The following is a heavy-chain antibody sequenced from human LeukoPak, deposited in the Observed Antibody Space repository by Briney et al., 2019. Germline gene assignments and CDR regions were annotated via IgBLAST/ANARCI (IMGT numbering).Heavy chain of an antibody. CDR2: ISGSGGST. CDR1: GFTFSSYA. J-gene: IGHJ4*02. Sequence: GGSLRLSCAASGFTFSSYAMGWVRQAPGKGLEWVSAISGSGGSTYYADSVKGRFTISRDNSKNTLYLQMNSLRAEDTAVYYCAKDTITIFGVVTQKDYWGQGTLVTVSS. V-gene: IGHV3-23*01. D-gene: IGHD3-3*01. CDR3: AKDTITIFGVVTQKDY.